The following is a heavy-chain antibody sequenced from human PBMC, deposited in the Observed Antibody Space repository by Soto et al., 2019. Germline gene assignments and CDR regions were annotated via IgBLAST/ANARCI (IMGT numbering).Heavy chain of an antibody. J-gene: IGHJ3*02. D-gene: IGHD6-13*01. CDR2: IYPGDSDT. Sequence: PGESLKISCKGSGYSFTSYWIGWVRQMPGKGLEWMGIIYPGDSDTRYSPSFQGQVTISADKSISTAYLQWSSLKASDTAMYYCARQLESSSWFKPDAFDIWGQGTMVTVSS. CDR1: GYSFTSYW. CDR3: ARQLESSSWFKPDAFDI. V-gene: IGHV5-51*01.